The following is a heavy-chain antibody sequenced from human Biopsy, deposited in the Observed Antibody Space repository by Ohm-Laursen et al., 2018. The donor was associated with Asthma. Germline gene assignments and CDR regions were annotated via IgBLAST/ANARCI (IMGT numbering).Heavy chain of an antibody. D-gene: IGHD3-22*01. Sequence: ASVKVSCKTSGYSLTRKAINWVRQAPGQGLEWMGWINTNTGNPTYAQGFTGRFVFSLDTSVNTAHLQISSLKAEDTAVYYCARMISYYHEMRAPFFDYWGQGTLVTVSS. CDR3: ARMISYYHEMRAPFFDY. CDR1: GYSLTRKA. J-gene: IGHJ4*02. V-gene: IGHV7-4-1*02. CDR2: INTNTGNP.